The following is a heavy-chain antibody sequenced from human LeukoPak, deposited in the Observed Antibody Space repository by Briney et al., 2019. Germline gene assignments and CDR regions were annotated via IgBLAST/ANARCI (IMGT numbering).Heavy chain of an antibody. CDR2: IYYTGST. V-gene: IGHV4-59*08. J-gene: IGHJ3*02. CDR1: GGSINNYY. CDR3: ARHGPERYSSSWYGAFNI. Sequence: SETLCLTCTVSGGSINNYYWSWIRQPPGKGLESIGYIYYTGSTNYNPSLKSRVTISVDTSKKQFSLKLSSVTAADTAVYYCARHGPERYSSSWYGAFNIWGQGTMVTVSS. D-gene: IGHD6-13*01.